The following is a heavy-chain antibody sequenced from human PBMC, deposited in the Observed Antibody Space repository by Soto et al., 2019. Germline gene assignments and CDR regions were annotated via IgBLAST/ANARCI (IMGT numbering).Heavy chain of an antibody. V-gene: IGHV4-4*07. Sequence: SETLSLTCTVSGGSINTFYWSWVRQPAGKGLEWIGRIFSSGSTSFNPSLESRVAMSVDTSKNHFSLNLSSVTAADMAVYYCAREGSYSAYNFAHGIPLWSFDFWGQGALVTASS. J-gene: IGHJ4*02. CDR2: IFSSGST. CDR3: AREGSYSAYNFAHGIPLWSFDF. D-gene: IGHD5-12*01. CDR1: GGSINTFY.